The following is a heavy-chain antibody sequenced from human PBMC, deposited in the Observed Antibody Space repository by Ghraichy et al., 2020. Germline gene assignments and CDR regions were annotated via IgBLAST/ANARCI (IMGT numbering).Heavy chain of an antibody. CDR2: ITSNRDIT. V-gene: IGHV3-64*01. CDR1: GFTFSSYA. J-gene: IGHJ4*02. Sequence: GGSLRLSCAASGFTFSSYAMHWVRQAPGKGLEYVSAITSNRDITYYANSVKGRFTISRDNSKNTLYLQMGSLRAEDMAVYYCARDKVGAADYWGQGTQVTVSS. D-gene: IGHD2-15*01. CDR3: ARDKVGAADY.